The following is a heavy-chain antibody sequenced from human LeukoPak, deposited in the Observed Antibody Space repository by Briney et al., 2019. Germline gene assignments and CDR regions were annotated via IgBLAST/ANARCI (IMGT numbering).Heavy chain of an antibody. Sequence: SQTLSLTCAISGDSVSINSVAYNWIRQSPSRGLEWLGRTYYRSKWNYEYAVSVRSRITVNLDTSKNQSSLQLNSVTPDDTAVYYCARAVIGTTRYFESWGQGTLVTVSS. J-gene: IGHJ4*02. V-gene: IGHV6-1*01. CDR3: ARAVIGTTRYFES. CDR2: TYYRSKWNY. CDR1: GDSVSINSVA. D-gene: IGHD1-1*01.